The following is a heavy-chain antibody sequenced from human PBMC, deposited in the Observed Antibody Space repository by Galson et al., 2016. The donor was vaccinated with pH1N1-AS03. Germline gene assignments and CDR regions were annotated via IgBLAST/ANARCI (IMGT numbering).Heavy chain of an antibody. CDR2: VIPTLGIT. D-gene: IGHD1-26*01. V-gene: IGHV1-69*10. CDR3: ARHVGGSYPNNLDY. CDR1: GDTFSNYA. J-gene: IGHJ4*02. Sequence: SVKVSCKASGDTFSNYAISWVRQAPGQGLEWMGGVIPTLGITKHAQNFQDRVTITADKSTSTVYLELSSLRSEDTAVYYCARHVGGSYPNNLDYWGQGTLVIVSS.